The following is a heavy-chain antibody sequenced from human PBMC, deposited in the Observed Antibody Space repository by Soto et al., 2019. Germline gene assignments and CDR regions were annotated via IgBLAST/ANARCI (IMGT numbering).Heavy chain of an antibody. CDR2: ISAYNGNT. CDR1: GYTFTSYG. Sequence: ASVKVSCKASGYTFTSYGISWVRQAPGQGLEWMGWISAYNGNTNCAQKLQGRVTMTTDTSTSTAYMELRSLRSDDTAVYYCATSTVTTGDFDYWGQGTLVTVSS. V-gene: IGHV1-18*01. D-gene: IGHD4-17*01. CDR3: ATSTVTTGDFDY. J-gene: IGHJ4*02.